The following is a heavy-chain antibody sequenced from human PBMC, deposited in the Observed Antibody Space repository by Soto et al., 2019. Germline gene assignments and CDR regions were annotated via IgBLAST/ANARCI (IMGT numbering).Heavy chain of an antibody. Sequence: EVQLVESGGGLVKPGGSLRLSCAASGFTFSNAWMSWVRQAPGKGLEWVGRIKSKTDGGTTDYAAPVKGRFTISREESKNTLYLQMNSLKTEDTDVYYCTTDPDPAGRPSSSSGLYDRDYLGQGTLVTVSS. CDR2: IKSKTDGGTT. CDR3: TTDPDPAGRPSSSSGLYDRDY. D-gene: IGHD6-19*01. J-gene: IGHJ4*02. V-gene: IGHV3-15*01. CDR1: GFTFSNAW.